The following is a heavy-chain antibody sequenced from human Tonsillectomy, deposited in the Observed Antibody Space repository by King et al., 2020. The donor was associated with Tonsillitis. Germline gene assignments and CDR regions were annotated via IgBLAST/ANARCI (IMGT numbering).Heavy chain of an antibody. Sequence: VQLVESGGGFIQSGGSLRLSCTASGFIFSNSWIHWVRQVPGKGLVWISYIKNDGSDTTYADFVEGRFTVSRDNAKNTVYLQLNRLRAEDTAVYFCVRGYSGSPLTAFDIWGHGTMVTVSS. CDR2: IKNDGSDT. CDR1: GFIFSNSW. V-gene: IGHV3-74*01. J-gene: IGHJ3*02. CDR3: VRGYSGSPLTAFDI. D-gene: IGHD6-25*01.